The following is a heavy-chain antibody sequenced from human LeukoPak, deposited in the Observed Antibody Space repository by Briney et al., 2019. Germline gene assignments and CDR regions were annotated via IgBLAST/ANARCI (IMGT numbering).Heavy chain of an antibody. CDR3: AKAPVRGGVVVPAAMLGDY. D-gene: IGHD2-2*01. V-gene: IGHV3-23*01. CDR2: ISGSGGST. CDR1: GFTFSSYA. Sequence: PGGSLRLSCAASGFTFSSYAMSWVRQAPGKGLEWVSAISGSGGSTYYADSVEGRFTISRDNSKNTLYLQMNSLRAEDTAVYYCAKAPVRGGVVVPAAMLGDYWGQGTLVTVSS. J-gene: IGHJ4*02.